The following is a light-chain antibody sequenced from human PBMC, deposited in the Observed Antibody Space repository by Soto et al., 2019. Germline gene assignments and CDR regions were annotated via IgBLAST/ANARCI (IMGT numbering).Light chain of an antibody. CDR1: QDIGPF. V-gene: IGKV1-8*01. CDR3: QQYMRYPAT. Sequence: AIRMTQSPSSFSASTGDRVTISCRASQDIGPFLAWYQQKPGKAPNLLIYSAPTLQSGVPSRFSGSGSGTDFTLTISSLQSEDFATYYCQQYMRYPATFGQGTRL. CDR2: SAP. J-gene: IGKJ5*01.